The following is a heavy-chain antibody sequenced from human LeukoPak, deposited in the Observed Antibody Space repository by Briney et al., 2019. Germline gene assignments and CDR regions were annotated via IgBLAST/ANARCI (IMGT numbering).Heavy chain of an antibody. V-gene: IGHV1-2*02. CDR3: VRFRSSTTLPAF. CDR2: IDPNSGNT. J-gene: IGHJ4*02. D-gene: IGHD1-1*01. Sequence: GASVTVSFTSSGYTFTFYYIHWVRQAPGQGHEWMGWIDPNSGNTGYAQKFQGRVTMTRDTSITTVYMELSSLRSDDTAVYYCVRFRSSTTLPAFWGQGTLVTVSS. CDR1: GYTFTFYY.